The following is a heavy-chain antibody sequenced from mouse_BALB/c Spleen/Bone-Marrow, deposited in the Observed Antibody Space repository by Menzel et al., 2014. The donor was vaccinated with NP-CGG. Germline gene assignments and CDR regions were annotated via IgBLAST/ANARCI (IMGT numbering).Heavy chain of an antibody. D-gene: IGHD1-1*01. CDR1: GYSFTGYT. CDR2: INPYNGGT. CDR3: TRGGYYGSGTYFDY. J-gene: IGHJ2*01. V-gene: IGHV1-26*01. Sequence: EVKVVESGPELVKPGASMKISCKASGYSFTGYTMNWVKQSHGKNLEWIGLINPYNGGTSYNQKFKGKATLTVDKSSSTAYMELLSLTSEDSAVYYCTRGGYYGSGTYFDYWGQGTTLTVSS.